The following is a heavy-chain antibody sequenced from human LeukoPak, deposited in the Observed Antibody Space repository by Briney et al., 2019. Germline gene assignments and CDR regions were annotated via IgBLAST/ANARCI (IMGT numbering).Heavy chain of an antibody. V-gene: IGHV1-18*01. CDR3: ARDDRDGSWSWFDP. D-gene: IGHD6-13*01. CDR1: GYTFTNYG. CDR2: ISAYNGNT. J-gene: IGHJ5*02. Sequence: ASVKVSCKASGYTFTNYGLTWVRQAPRQGPEWMGWISAYNGNTNYAQKFQGRVTMTTDTSTSTAYMELRSLTSDDTAVYYCARDDRDGSWSWFDPWGQGTLVTVSS.